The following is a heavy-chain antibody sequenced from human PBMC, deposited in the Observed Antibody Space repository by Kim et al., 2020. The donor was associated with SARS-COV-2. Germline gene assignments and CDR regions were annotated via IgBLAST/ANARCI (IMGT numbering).Heavy chain of an antibody. V-gene: IGHV3-23*01. CDR2: ISGSGGNT. D-gene: IGHD3-10*01. CDR1: GVTFSTYA. J-gene: IGHJ4*02. CDR3: AKARFGELFMFDY. Sequence: GGSLRLSCAASGVTFSTYAMSWVRQAPEKGLEWVLGISGSGGNTYYADSVKGRFTISRDNSKNTLYLQMNSLRAEDTAVYYCAKARFGELFMFDYWGQGTLVIVSA.